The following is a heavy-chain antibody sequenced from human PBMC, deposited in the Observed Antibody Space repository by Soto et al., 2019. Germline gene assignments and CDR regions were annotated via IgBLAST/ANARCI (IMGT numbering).Heavy chain of an antibody. CDR1: GFTFSSYA. Sequence: PGGSLRLSCAASGFTFSSYAMSWVRQAPGKGLEWVSAISGSGGSTYYADSVKGRFTISRDNSKNTLYLQMDSLRAEDTAVYYFAKQRNSGYPPLQVDPRGHGTPGTVSS. V-gene: IGHV3-23*01. J-gene: IGHJ5*02. CDR2: ISGSGGST. CDR3: AKQRNSGYPPLQVDP. D-gene: IGHD6-13*01.